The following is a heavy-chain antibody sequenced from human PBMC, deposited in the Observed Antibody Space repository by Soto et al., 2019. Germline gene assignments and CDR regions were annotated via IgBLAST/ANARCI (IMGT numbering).Heavy chain of an antibody. D-gene: IGHD3-10*01. Sequence: QVQLQESGPGLVKPSETLSLTCTVSNDSISPYYWSWIRQPPGKGLEWIGFIYYSGSTTYNPSLNSRVCISVAPSKHQFSMKLTYVTAADTAIYCCGRHFPPLHSGSHYFDLWGQGTLVTVSS. CDR1: NDSISPYY. CDR3: GRHFPPLHSGSHYFDL. V-gene: IGHV4-59*08. CDR2: IYYSGST. J-gene: IGHJ4*02.